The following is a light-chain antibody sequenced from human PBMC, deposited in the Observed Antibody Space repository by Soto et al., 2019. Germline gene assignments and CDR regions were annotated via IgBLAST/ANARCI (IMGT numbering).Light chain of an antibody. V-gene: IGLV1-40*01. CDR3: CSYAGTYTYL. Sequence: QSVLTQPPSVSGAPGQWVTISCTGSSSNFGAGYEVHWYKQLPGAAPTLVIFNNLNRPSGVPERFSGSKSGTSASRVISGLQAEDEADYYCCSYAGTYTYLFGIGTKVTGL. CDR2: NNL. CDR1: SSNFGAGYE. J-gene: IGLJ1*01.